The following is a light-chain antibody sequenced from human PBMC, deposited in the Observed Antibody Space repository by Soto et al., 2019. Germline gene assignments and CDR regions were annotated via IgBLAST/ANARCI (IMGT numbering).Light chain of an antibody. V-gene: IGLV1-40*01. CDR1: SSNIGAGYD. CDR2: GNS. J-gene: IGLJ2*01. Sequence: QSVLTQPPSVSGAPGQRVTISCTGSSSNIGAGYDVHWYQQLPGTAPKLLIYGNSNRPSGVPDRFSGSKSGTSASLAINGLQAEDEADYYCQSYDSGLSGAEVFGGGTKLTVL. CDR3: QSYDSGLSGAEV.